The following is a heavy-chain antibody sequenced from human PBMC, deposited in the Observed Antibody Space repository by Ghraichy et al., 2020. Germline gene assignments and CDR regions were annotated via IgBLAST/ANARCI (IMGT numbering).Heavy chain of an antibody. D-gene: IGHD5-24*01. V-gene: IGHV1-69*13. J-gene: IGHJ6*02. CDR3: ARTAEDGYNPPHYYGMDV. CDR1: GGTFSSYA. CDR2: IIPIFGTA. Sequence: SVKVSCKASGGTFSSYAISWVRQAPGQGLEWMGGIIPIFGTANYAQKFQGRVTITADESTSSAYMELSSLRSEDTAVYYCARTAEDGYNPPHYYGMDVWGQGTTVTVSS.